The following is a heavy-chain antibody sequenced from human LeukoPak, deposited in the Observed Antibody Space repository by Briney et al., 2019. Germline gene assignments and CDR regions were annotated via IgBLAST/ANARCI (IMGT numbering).Heavy chain of an antibody. Sequence: GGSLRLSCAASGFTFSSYEMNWVRQAPGKGLEWVSYISSSGATTYYADSVKGRFTISRDNAKNTLYLQMNSLRAEDTAVYYCARTRYSSDPMDVWGKGTTVTISS. V-gene: IGHV3-48*03. D-gene: IGHD5-12*01. CDR3: ARTRYSSDPMDV. CDR2: ISSSGATT. J-gene: IGHJ6*04. CDR1: GFTFSSYE.